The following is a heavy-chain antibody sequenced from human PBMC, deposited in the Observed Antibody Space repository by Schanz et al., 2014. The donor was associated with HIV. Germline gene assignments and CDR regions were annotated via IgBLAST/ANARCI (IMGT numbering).Heavy chain of an antibody. D-gene: IGHD5-18*01. J-gene: IGHJ4*02. CDR1: GFTFRSYS. CDR3: AREGATGYITY. CDR2: IKQDGSEK. V-gene: IGHV3-7*01. Sequence: EVQVVESGGGLVKPGGSLRLSCAASGFTFRSYSMNWVRQAPGKGLEWVANIKQDGSEKYYVDSVKGRFTISRDNPKTSLYLQMSSLRAEDTAVYYCAREGATGYITYWGQGTLVTVSS.